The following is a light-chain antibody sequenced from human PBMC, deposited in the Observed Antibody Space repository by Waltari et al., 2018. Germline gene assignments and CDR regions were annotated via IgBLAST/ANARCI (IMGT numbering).Light chain of an antibody. V-gene: IGKV3-11*01. CDR2: AAS. CDR3: QNRRNWPLLT. CDR1: QNIGNY. J-gene: IGKJ4*01. Sequence: EVVLTQSPATLCLSPGDRATLSCRASQNIGNYLAWYQQKPGQAPRLLIQAASNRATGVPARFSGSGSATDFTLTISSLEPEDFAVYYCQNRRNWPLLTFGGGTKVEIK.